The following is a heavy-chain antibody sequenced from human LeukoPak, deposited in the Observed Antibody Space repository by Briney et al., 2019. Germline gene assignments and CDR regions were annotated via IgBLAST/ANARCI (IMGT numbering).Heavy chain of an antibody. Sequence: PGGSLRLSCAASGFTFNSYWMNWVRQAPGKGLEWVANIKRDGSEKYYVDSVKGRFTISRDNAKNSLDLQMNSLRVDDTAVYYCARLGPASSGWPESFDYWGQGTLVTVSS. CDR1: GFTFNSYW. D-gene: IGHD6-19*01. CDR3: ARLGPASSGWPESFDY. V-gene: IGHV3-7*03. CDR2: IKRDGSEK. J-gene: IGHJ4*02.